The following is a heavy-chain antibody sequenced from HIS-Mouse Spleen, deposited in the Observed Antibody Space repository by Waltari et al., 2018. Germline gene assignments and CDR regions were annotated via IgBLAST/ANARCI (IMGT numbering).Heavy chain of an antibody. J-gene: IGHJ4*02. V-gene: IGHV1-69*04. CDR3: ARDQMETGDPDY. Sequence: QVQLVQSGAEVKKPGSAVKVSCKASGGPFRSYAISWVRQAPVTWLEWMGMIIPILGIANYAQKFQGRVTITADKSTSTAYMELSSLRSEDTAVYYCARDQMETGDPDYWGQGTLVTVSS. CDR2: IIPILGIA. D-gene: IGHD7-27*01. CDR1: GGPFRSYA.